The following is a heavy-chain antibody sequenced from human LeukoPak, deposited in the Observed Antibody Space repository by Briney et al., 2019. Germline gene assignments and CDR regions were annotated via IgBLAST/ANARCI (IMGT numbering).Heavy chain of an antibody. CDR3: ACDYYDSSGLSGYGMDV. D-gene: IGHD3-22*01. CDR1: GGTFSSYA. CDR2: IIPIFGTA. J-gene: IGHJ6*02. V-gene: IGHV1-69*13. Sequence: ASVTVSCTASGGTFSSYAISWVRQAPGQGLEWMGGIIPIFGTANYAQKFQGRVTITADESTSTAYMELSSLRSEDTAVYYCACDYYDSSGLSGYGMDVWGQGTTVTVSS.